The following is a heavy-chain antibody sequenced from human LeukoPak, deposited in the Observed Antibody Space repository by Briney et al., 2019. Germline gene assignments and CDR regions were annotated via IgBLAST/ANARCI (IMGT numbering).Heavy chain of an antibody. V-gene: IGHV4-4*07. CDR1: GGSISSYY. D-gene: IGHD3-22*01. CDR2: MHTSGIT. CDR3: ARDQYYYDSSGYYRFDY. Sequence: SETLSLTCTVSGGSISSYYWSWIRQPAGKGLEWIGRMHTSGITNYNPSLKSRVTMSGDTAKNQISLKLRSVTAADTAVYYCARDQYYYDSSGYYRFDYWGQGTLVTVSS. J-gene: IGHJ4*02.